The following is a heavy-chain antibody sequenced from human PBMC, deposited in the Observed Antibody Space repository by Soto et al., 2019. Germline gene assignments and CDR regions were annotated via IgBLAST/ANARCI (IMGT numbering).Heavy chain of an antibody. CDR3: ARAEKVYAISGALDI. D-gene: IGHD2-8*01. CDR2: IYYSGST. Sequence: SETLSLTCTVSGGPISSGGYYWSWIRQHPGKGLEWIGYIYYSGSTYYNPSLKSRVTISADTSKNQFSLKLSSVTAADTAVYYCARAEKVYAISGALDIWGQGTMVTVSS. V-gene: IGHV4-31*03. J-gene: IGHJ3*02. CDR1: GGPISSGGYY.